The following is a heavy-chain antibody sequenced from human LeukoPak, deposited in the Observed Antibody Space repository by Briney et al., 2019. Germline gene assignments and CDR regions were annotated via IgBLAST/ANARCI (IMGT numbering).Heavy chain of an antibody. J-gene: IGHJ4*02. Sequence: PGGSLRLSCTASGFTFGDYAMSWVRQAPGKGLEWVSGISWNSGSIGYADSVKGRFTISRDNANNLLYLQMNSLRAEDTAVYYCARESFAARWDWGQGTLVTVSS. CDR1: GFTFGDYA. V-gene: IGHV3-9*01. D-gene: IGHD6-6*01. CDR3: ARESFAARWD. CDR2: ISWNSGSI.